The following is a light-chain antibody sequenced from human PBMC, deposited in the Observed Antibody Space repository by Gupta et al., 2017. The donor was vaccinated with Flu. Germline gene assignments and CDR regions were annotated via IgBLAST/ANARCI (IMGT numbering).Light chain of an antibody. V-gene: IGKV2-28*01. CDR1: QSLLHSNGYNY. CDR2: LGS. J-gene: IGKJ1*01. CDR3: MQGSQTPWT. Sequence: DIVMTQSPLSLPVTPGEPASISCRSSQSLLHSNGYNYLDWYLRKPGQSPQLLIYLGSNRASGVPDRFSGSGSGTDCTLKISRVEAEDVGVYYCMQGSQTPWTFGQGTKVEIK.